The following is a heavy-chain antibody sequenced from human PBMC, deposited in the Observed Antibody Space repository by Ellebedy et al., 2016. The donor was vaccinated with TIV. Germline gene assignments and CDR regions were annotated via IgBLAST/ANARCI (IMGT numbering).Heavy chain of an antibody. CDR1: GFTFSTYG. CDR2: VNEDGSEE. J-gene: IGHJ4*02. V-gene: IGHV3-7*01. Sequence: GESLKISCAASGFTFSTYGMQWVRLAPGKGLEWVANVNEDGSEEHYVDSVKGRFTISRDNDKNSLYLHMDSLRAEDTAIYYCARSSSSWYFWGQGTLVTVSS. D-gene: IGHD6-13*01. CDR3: ARSSSSWYF.